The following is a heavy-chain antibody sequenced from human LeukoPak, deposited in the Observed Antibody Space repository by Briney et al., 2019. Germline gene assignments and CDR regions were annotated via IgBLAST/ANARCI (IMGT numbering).Heavy chain of an antibody. CDR2: IPNDGSKT. D-gene: IGHD6-13*01. CDR1: GFSFSSYA. J-gene: IGHJ4*02. Sequence: GGSLRLSCAASGFSFSSYAMHWVRQAPGKGLEWVAAIPNDGSKTYYADSVKGRFTISRDNSKNTLNLQMNSLRPEDTAIYYCARSRIAAVVPFYFDSWGQGALVTVSS. CDR3: ARSRIAAVVPFYFDS. V-gene: IGHV3-30-3*01.